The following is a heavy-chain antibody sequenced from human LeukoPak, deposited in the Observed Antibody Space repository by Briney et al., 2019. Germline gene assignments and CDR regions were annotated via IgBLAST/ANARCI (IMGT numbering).Heavy chain of an antibody. CDR2: IGERGDGT. J-gene: IGHJ4*02. CDR1: GVAFSNYA. CDR3: AKDIAQGYTFGSIEQDY. Sequence: GGSLRLSCAASGVAFSNYAMSWVRQAPGKGLEWVAAIGERGDGTYYAGSMKGRFTISRDNAKNMVYLQINSLRAEDTAIYYCAKDIAQGYTFGSIEQDYWGQGTLVTVSS. D-gene: IGHD5-18*01. V-gene: IGHV3-23*01.